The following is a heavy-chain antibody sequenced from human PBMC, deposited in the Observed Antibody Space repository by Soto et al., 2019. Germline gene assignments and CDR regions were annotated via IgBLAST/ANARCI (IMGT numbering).Heavy chain of an antibody. CDR2: ISSNGGST. D-gene: IGHD3-22*01. CDR1: GFTFSSYA. CDR3: VKDRYYYDSSGYYRHHDAFDI. J-gene: IGHJ3*02. Sequence: GGSLRLSCSASGFTFSSYAMHWVRQAPGKGLEYVSAISSNGGSTYYSDSVKGRLTISKDNSKNTLYLQMSSVRAEDTAVYYCVKDRYYYDSSGYYRHHDAFDIWGQGTMVTVSS. V-gene: IGHV3-64D*08.